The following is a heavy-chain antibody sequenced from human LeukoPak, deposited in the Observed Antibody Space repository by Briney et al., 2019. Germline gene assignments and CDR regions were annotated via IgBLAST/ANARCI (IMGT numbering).Heavy chain of an antibody. V-gene: IGHV3-21*01. CDR1: GFTFSSYS. Sequence: GGSLRLSCAASGFTFSSYSMNWVRQAPGKGLEWVSSISSSSSYIYYADSVKGRFTISRDNAKNSLYLQMNSLRAEDTAVYYCAKEGNYYGSGSYYYFDYWGQGTLVTVSS. J-gene: IGHJ4*02. D-gene: IGHD3-10*01. CDR2: ISSSSSYI. CDR3: AKEGNYYGSGSYYYFDY.